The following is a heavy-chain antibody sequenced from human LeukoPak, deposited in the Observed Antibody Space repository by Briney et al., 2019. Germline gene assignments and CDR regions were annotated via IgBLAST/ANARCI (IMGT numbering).Heavy chain of an antibody. CDR2: ISSSISYI. J-gene: IGHJ4*02. CDR1: GFTFSTYS. Sequence: GGSLRLYGAASGFTFSTYSMNRLRQAPGQGLKWVTSISSSISYIYYADSGKGRFTISRDNAKNSLYLQMNSLRAEDTAVYYCARDKCGGDCYAGYFDCWGQGTLVTVSS. V-gene: IGHV3-21*01. D-gene: IGHD2-21*02. CDR3: ARDKCGGDCYAGYFDC.